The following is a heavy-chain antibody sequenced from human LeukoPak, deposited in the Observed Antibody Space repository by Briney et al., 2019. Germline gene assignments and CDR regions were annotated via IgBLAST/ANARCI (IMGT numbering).Heavy chain of an antibody. J-gene: IGHJ6*03. CDR3: ARVVGATGAYYYYMDV. V-gene: IGHV3-20*04. CDR2: INWNGGST. Sequence: PGGSLRLSCAASGFTFDDYGMSWVRQAPGKGLEWVSGINWNGGSTGYADSVKGRFTISRDNAKNSLYLQMNSLRAEVTALYYCARVVGATGAYYYYMDVWGKGTTVTVSS. CDR1: GFTFDDYG. D-gene: IGHD1-26*01.